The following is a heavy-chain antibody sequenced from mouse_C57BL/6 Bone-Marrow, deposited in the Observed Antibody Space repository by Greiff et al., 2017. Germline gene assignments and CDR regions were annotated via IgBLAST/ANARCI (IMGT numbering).Heavy chain of an antibody. D-gene: IGHD3-2*02. V-gene: IGHV1-39*01. CDR1: GYSFTDYN. CDR3: ASEATFAWFAY. CDR2: INPNYGTT. J-gene: IGHJ3*01. Sequence: VQLKESGPELVKPGASVKISCKASGYSFTDYNMNWVKQSNGKSLEWIGVINPNYGTTSYNQKFKGKATLTVDQSYSTAYMQLNSLTSEDSAVYYCASEATFAWFAYWGQGTLVTVSA.